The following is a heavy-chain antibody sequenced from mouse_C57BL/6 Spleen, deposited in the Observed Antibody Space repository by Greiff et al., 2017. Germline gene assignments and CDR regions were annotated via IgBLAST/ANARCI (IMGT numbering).Heavy chain of an antibody. CDR3: ARAYGSGGFAY. D-gene: IGHD1-1*01. V-gene: IGHV1-69*01. J-gene: IGHJ3*01. CDR2: IDPSDSYT. Sequence: QVQLQQPGAELVMPGASVKLSCKASGYTFTSYWMHWVKQRPGQGLEWIGEIDPSDSYTNYNQKFKGKSTLTVDKSSSTAYMQLSSLTSEDSAVYYCARAYGSGGFAYWGQGTLVTFSA. CDR1: GYTFTSYW.